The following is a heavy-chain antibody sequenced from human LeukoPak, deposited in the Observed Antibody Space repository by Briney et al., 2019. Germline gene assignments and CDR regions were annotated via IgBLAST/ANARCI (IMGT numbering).Heavy chain of an antibody. V-gene: IGHV3-23*01. CDR2: ISGRGGST. Sequence: GGSLRLSCAASGFTFSTYAMSWVRQAPGKGLEWVSGISGRGGSTFYADSVKGRFTISRDNAKNSLYLQMNSLRAEDTAVYYCAREGYDSGSYPHYYYYFYMDVWGKGTTVTISS. J-gene: IGHJ6*03. D-gene: IGHD3-10*01. CDR3: AREGYDSGSYPHYYYYFYMDV. CDR1: GFTFSTYA.